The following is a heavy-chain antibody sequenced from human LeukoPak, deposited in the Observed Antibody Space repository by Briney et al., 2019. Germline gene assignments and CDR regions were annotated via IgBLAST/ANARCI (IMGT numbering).Heavy chain of an antibody. Sequence: GRSLSLSCAVSGFTLTVNCMSWVRQAPGKGLEWVSIISRSGGISYADSVKGRFIISRDRSTNTLSLQMTSLRAEDTAVYYCAADFYTSYHLGYWGQGTLVTVSS. J-gene: IGHJ4*02. CDR3: AADFYTSYHLGY. V-gene: IGHV3-66*01. CDR2: ISRSGGI. D-gene: IGHD3-16*01. CDR1: GFTLTVNC.